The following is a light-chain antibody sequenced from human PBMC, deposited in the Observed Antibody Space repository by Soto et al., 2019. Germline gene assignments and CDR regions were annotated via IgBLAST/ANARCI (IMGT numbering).Light chain of an antibody. CDR3: GTWDSSLSAGV. CDR2: DNN. Sequence: QSVLTQPPSVSAAPGQKVTISCAGSSSNIGNNYVSWYQQLPGPAPKLLIYDNNKRPSGIPDRSSGSKSGTSATLGITGLQAGDEADYYWGTWDSSLSAGVFGGGTKVTVL. V-gene: IGLV1-51*01. J-gene: IGLJ2*01. CDR1: SSNIGNNY.